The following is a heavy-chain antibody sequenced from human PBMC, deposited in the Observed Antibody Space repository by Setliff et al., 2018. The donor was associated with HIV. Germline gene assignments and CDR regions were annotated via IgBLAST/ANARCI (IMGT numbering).Heavy chain of an antibody. CDR3: ARDIGESDYYYMDV. V-gene: IGHV1-2*02. Sequence: AASVKVSCKASGYTFTGYYMHWVRQAPGQGLEWMGWINPNSGGTNYAQKFQGRVTMTRDTSISTAYMELSRLRSDDTAVYYCARDIGESDYYYMDVWGKGTTVTVSS. CDR1: GYTFTGYY. J-gene: IGHJ6*03. D-gene: IGHD3-10*01. CDR2: INPNSGGT.